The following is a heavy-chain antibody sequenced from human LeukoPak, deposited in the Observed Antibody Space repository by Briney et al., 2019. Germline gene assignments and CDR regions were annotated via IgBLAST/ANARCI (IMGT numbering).Heavy chain of an antibody. J-gene: IGHJ4*02. Sequence: GGSLRLSCAASGFTFSSYGMHWVRQAPGKGLEWVAFIRYDGSNKYYADSVKGRFTISRDNSKNTLYLQMNSLRAEDTAVYYCAKDRLAAAGMYYFDYWGQGTLVTVSS. CDR1: GFTFSSYG. CDR2: IRYDGSNK. D-gene: IGHD6-13*01. V-gene: IGHV3-30*02. CDR3: AKDRLAAAGMYYFDY.